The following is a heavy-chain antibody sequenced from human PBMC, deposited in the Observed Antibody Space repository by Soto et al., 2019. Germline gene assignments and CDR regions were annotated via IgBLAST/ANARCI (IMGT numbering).Heavy chain of an antibody. CDR3: ARDQLYYNDISGRPLNAFDV. CDR2: ISSGSSNM. J-gene: IGHJ3*01. D-gene: IGHD3-22*01. Sequence: GGSLRLSCAASGFTFSSYSMNWVRQAPGKGLEWVSYISSGSSNMYYADSVKGRFTISRDNAKNSLYLQMNSLRAEDTAVYYCARDQLYYNDISGRPLNAFDVWGQGTMVTVSS. V-gene: IGHV3-48*01. CDR1: GFTFSSYS.